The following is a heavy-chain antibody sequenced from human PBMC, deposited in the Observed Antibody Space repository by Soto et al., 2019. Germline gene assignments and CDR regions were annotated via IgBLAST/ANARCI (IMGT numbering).Heavy chain of an antibody. CDR3: GVDV. Sequence: EVQLVESGGGLVQPGGSLRLSCAASGFTFSRYWMSWVRQAPGKGLEWVANIKPDGSDQYYVDSVEGRFTISRDNAKNSLYLQMNSLSAEDTAVYYCGVDVWGKGTTVTVSS. V-gene: IGHV3-7*01. J-gene: IGHJ6*04. CDR1: GFTFSRYW. CDR2: IKPDGSDQ.